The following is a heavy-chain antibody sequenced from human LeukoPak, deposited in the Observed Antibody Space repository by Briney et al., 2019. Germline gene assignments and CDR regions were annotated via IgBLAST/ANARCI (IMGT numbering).Heavy chain of an antibody. CDR1: GFTFSSYA. Sequence: GGSLRLSCAASGFTFSSYAMSWVRQAPGKGLEWVSAVSGSGGSTYYADSVKGRFTISRDNSRNTLYLQMNSLRAEDTAVYYCAKGGSFYYDTSGYLYWGQGTLVTVSS. CDR3: AKGGSFYYDTSGYLY. D-gene: IGHD3-22*01. J-gene: IGHJ4*02. V-gene: IGHV3-23*01. CDR2: VSGSGGST.